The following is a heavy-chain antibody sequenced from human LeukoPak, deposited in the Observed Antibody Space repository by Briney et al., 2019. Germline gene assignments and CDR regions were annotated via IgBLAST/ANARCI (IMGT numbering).Heavy chain of an antibody. CDR1: GLAFSSYE. Sequence: GGSLRLSCAASGLAFSSYEMNWVRQAPGKGLEWVSSISSSSSYIYYADSVKGRFTISRDNAKNSLYLQMNSLRAEDTAVYYCARVRITDSSGWYGWGFDYWGQGTLVTVSS. D-gene: IGHD6-19*01. J-gene: IGHJ4*02. CDR2: ISSSSSYI. CDR3: ARVRITDSSGWYGWGFDY. V-gene: IGHV3-21*01.